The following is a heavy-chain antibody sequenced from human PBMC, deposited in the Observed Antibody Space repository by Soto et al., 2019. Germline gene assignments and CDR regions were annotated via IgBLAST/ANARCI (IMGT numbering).Heavy chain of an antibody. J-gene: IGHJ5*02. CDR1: GGFISNYY. CDR2: IYYSGST. CDR3: ARYDILTGYSDRFDP. D-gene: IGHD3-9*01. V-gene: IGHV4-59*08. Sequence: QVQLQESGPGLVKPSETLSLTCTVSGGFISNYYWSWIRQPPGKGLEWIAYIYYSGSTKYNPSLKSRVTISVDTSKNQSSLKMNSVTAADTAIYYCARYDILTGYSDRFDPWGQGILVTVSS.